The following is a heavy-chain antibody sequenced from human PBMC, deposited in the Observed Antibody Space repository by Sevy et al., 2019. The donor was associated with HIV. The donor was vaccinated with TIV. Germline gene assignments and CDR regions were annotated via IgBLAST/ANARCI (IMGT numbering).Heavy chain of an antibody. Sequence: GWSLRLSCVASGFNLSPYWMTWVRQAPGKGLEWVANIKQDGNEKYYVDSVKGRFTVSSDNAKNALYLQMYSLRVEDTAVYFCASNTYHYDSNTYYPVYWGQGTRVTVSS. J-gene: IGHJ4*02. D-gene: IGHD3-22*01. V-gene: IGHV3-7*01. CDR1: GFNLSPYW. CDR3: ASNTYHYDSNTYYPVY. CDR2: IKQDGNEK.